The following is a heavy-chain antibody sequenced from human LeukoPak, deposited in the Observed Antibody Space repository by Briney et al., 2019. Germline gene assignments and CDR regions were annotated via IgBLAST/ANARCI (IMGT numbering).Heavy chain of an antibody. D-gene: IGHD5-18*01. CDR2: ISTTSTI. CDR3: ARGDAAIEY. CDR1: GFTFNRHS. J-gene: IGHJ4*02. Sequence: GGSLRLSCAASGFTFNRHSMNWVRQVPGKGLEWVSYISTTSTIYYADSVKGRFTISRDSAKNSLYLQMNSLRDEDTAVYYCARGDAAIEYWGQGTLVTVSS. V-gene: IGHV3-48*02.